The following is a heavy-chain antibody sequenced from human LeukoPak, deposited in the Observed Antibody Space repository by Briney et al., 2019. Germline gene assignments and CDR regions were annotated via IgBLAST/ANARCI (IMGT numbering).Heavy chain of an antibody. D-gene: IGHD3-22*01. CDR2: INHSGST. CDR1: GGSFSGYY. CDR3: ARVNYYDSSGYYRRAVYYFDY. V-gene: IGHV4-34*01. J-gene: IGHJ4*02. Sequence: PSETLSLTCAVYGGSFSGYYWSWIRQPPGKGLEWIGEINHSGSTNFNPSLKSRVHNSVGTCKDHFFPKLSSVTAADTAVYYCARVNYYDSSGYYRRAVYYFDYWGQGTLVTVSS.